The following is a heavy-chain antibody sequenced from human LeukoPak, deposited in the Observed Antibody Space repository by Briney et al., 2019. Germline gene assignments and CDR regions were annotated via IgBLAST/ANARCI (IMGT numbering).Heavy chain of an antibody. Sequence: GGSLRLSCAASGFTLSNHWMTWVRQVPGRGPEWVANVNRDGSETYYLDSVKGRFTISKDNAKNSLYLQMNSLRAEDTALYHCARNNGMDVWGQGTTVIVS. V-gene: IGHV3-7*03. CDR1: GFTLSNHW. CDR3: ARNNGMDV. J-gene: IGHJ6*02. CDR2: VNRDGSET.